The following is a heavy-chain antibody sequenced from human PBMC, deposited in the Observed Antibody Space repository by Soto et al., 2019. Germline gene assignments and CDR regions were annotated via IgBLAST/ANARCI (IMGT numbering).Heavy chain of an antibody. J-gene: IGHJ3*02. CDR1: GGSISSGGYY. CDR2: IYYSGST. Sequence: QVQLQESGPGLVKPSQTLSLTCTVSGGSISSGGYYWSWIRQHPGKGLEWIGYIYYSGSTYYNPSLQSRVTISVDTCKTQFSLKLSSVTAADTAVSYCARVIDIGATGGNAFDIWGQGTMVTVSS. V-gene: IGHV4-31*03. CDR3: ARVIDIGATGGNAFDI. D-gene: IGHD5-12*01.